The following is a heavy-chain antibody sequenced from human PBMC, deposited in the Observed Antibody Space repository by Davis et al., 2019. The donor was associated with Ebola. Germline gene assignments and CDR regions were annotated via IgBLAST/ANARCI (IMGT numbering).Heavy chain of an antibody. CDR3: ARGLDYYDSSSAFDM. V-gene: IGHV4-59*01. J-gene: IGHJ3*02. CDR2: IYYSGST. D-gene: IGHD3-22*01. CDR1: GGSISSFY. Sequence: SETLSLTCTVSGGSISSFYWSWIRQPPEKGLEWIGYIYYSGSTNYNPPLKRRVTISVDTSKNQFSLRLNSVTAADTAVYYCARGLDYYDSSSAFDMWGQGTMVTVSS.